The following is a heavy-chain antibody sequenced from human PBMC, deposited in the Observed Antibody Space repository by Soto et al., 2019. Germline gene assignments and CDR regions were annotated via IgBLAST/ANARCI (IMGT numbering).Heavy chain of an antibody. J-gene: IGHJ5*02. Sequence: SETLSLTCTVSGGSISSYYWSWIRQPPGKGLEWIGYIYYSGSTNYNPSLKGRVTISVDTSKNQFSLKLSSVTAADTAVYYCARVYYDFWSGSFLRFDPWGQGTLVTVSS. CDR3: ARVYYDFWSGSFLRFDP. CDR2: IYYSGST. D-gene: IGHD3-3*01. V-gene: IGHV4-59*01. CDR1: GGSISSYY.